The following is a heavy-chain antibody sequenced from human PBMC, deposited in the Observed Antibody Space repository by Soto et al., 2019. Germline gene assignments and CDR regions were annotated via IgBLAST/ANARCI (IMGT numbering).Heavy chain of an antibody. V-gene: IGHV3-23*01. D-gene: IGHD5-12*01. CDR2: ISGSGGST. J-gene: IGHJ4*02. Sequence: EVQLLESGGGLVQPGGSLRLSCAASGYTFSSYAMSWVRQAPGKGLEWVSAISGSGGSTYYADSVKGRFTISRDNSKNTLYLQMNSLRAEDTAVYYCAKDKGMATIMSYWGQGTLVTVSS. CDR1: GYTFSSYA. CDR3: AKDKGMATIMSY.